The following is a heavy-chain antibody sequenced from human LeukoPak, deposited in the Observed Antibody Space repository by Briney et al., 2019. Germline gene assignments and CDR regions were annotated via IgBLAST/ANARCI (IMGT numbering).Heavy chain of an antibody. D-gene: IGHD3-16*01. V-gene: IGHV3-23*01. Sequence: GGSLRLSCAASGFTFSTYGMNWVRQAPGKGLEWVSGISDSGGSTHYADSVKGRFTISRDNSKNTLYLHMNSLRLEDTAVYWCAKTLWGLTLLSSDYWGQGTLVTVSS. CDR1: GFTFSTYG. CDR3: AKTLWGLTLLSSDY. CDR2: ISDSGGST. J-gene: IGHJ4*02.